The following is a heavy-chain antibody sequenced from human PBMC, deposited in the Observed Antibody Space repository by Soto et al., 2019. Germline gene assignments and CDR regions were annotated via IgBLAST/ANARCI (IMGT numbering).Heavy chain of an antibody. CDR2: IYRGDSDS. J-gene: IGHJ4*02. CDR1: GYSFTSYW. Sequence: GESLKISCKGSGYSFTSYWIGWVRQMPGKGLEWMGSIYRGDSDSRYSPSFQGQVTISADKSISTAYLQRSSLKASDTAMYYCARRGYGSGSFLYYFDYWGQGTLVTVSS. CDR3: ARRGYGSGSFLYYFDY. V-gene: IGHV5-51*01. D-gene: IGHD3-10*01.